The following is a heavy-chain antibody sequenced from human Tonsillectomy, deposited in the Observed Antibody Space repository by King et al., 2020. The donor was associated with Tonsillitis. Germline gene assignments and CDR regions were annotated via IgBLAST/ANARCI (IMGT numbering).Heavy chain of an antibody. V-gene: IGHV1-69*04. J-gene: IGHJ4*02. CDR3: ARETYGAALDC. CDR1: GGTFSSYV. CDR2: IIPLVGMA. Sequence: QLVQSGAEVKKPGSSVNVSCKASGGTFSSYVFSWVRQAPGQGLDWMGRIIPLVGMADYAQKFQGRVTITADKSTSTAYMELSSLRSEDTAVYYCARETYGAALDCWGQGTLVTVSS. D-gene: IGHD4-17*01.